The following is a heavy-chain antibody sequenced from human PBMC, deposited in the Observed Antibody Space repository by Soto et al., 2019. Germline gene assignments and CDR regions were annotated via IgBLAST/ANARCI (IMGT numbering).Heavy chain of an antibody. J-gene: IGHJ6*02. CDR1: GYRFRSYY. CDR3: ARDTSRRQIYHGMDV. V-gene: IGHV1-46*01. Sequence: ASVKVSCKASGYRFRSYYVHWVRQAPGQGREWIAAFNPANGRTTYAETFHGRITITTDTSTSIVFMELSSLRSEDTAVYFCARDTSRRQIYHGMDVWGQGTTVTVSS. CDR2: FNPANGRT. D-gene: IGHD1-1*01.